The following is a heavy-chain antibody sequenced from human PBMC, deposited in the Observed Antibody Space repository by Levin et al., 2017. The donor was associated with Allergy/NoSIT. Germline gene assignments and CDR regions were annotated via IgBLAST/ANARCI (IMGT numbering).Heavy chain of an antibody. CDR2: INHSGST. D-gene: IGHD2-15*01. CDR1: GGSFSGYY. J-gene: IGHJ5*02. V-gene: IGHV4-34*01. CDR3: ARHAGGLYCSGGSCYSRFDP. Sequence: SETLSLTCAVYGGSFSGYYWSWIRQPPGKGLEWIGEINHSGSTNYNPSLKSRVTISVDTSKNQFSLKLSSVTAADTAVYYCARHAGGLYCSGGSCYSRFDPWGQGTLVTVSS.